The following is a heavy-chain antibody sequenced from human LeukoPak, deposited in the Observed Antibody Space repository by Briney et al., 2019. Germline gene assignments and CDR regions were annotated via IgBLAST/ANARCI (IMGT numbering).Heavy chain of an antibody. CDR3: ARDRRMYSSSSGVADNWFDP. D-gene: IGHD6-6*01. CDR1: GGSISSYY. J-gene: IGHJ5*02. V-gene: IGHV4-4*07. Sequence: PSETLSLTCTVSGGSISSYYWSWIRQPAGKGLEWIGRIYTSGSTNYNPSLRSRVTMSVDTSKNQFSLKLSSVTAADTAVYYCARDRRMYSSSSGVADNWFDPWGQGTLVTVSS. CDR2: IYTSGST.